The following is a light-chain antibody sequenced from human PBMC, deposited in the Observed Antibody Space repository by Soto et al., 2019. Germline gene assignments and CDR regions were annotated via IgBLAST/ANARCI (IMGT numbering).Light chain of an antibody. V-gene: IGLV2-23*02. CDR2: EVL. CDR1: SSDVGSYNF. Sequence: QSVLTQPASVSGSPGQSITISCTGTSSDVGSYNFVSWYQQHPGKAPKLMIYEVLKRPSGVSNRFSGSKSGNTASLTISGLQAADEADYYCCSYAYSTTWVFGGGTKLTVL. CDR3: CSYAYSTTWV. J-gene: IGLJ3*02.